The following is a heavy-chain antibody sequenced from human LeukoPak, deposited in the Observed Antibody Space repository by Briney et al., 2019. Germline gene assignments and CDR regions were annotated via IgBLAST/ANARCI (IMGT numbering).Heavy chain of an antibody. Sequence: GGSLRLSCAASGFTFSSYAMSWVRQAPGKGLEWVSAISGSGGSTYYADSVKGRFTISRDNSKNTLYLQMNSLRAEDTAVYHCANLPTTAYYFDYWGQGTLVTVSS. CDR1: GFTFSSYA. J-gene: IGHJ4*02. V-gene: IGHV3-23*01. CDR3: ANLPTTAYYFDY. D-gene: IGHD4-17*01. CDR2: ISGSGGST.